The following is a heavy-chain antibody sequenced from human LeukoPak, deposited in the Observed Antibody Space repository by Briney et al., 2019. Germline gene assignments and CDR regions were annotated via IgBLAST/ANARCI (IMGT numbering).Heavy chain of an antibody. CDR3: ARHIYGGSPYFVY. CDR2: IFYSGTT. J-gene: IGHJ4*02. V-gene: IGHV4-59*08. Sequence: SETLSLTCTVSGDSIRGYYWSWIRQPPGKGLEWIGYIFYSGTTNYNPSLKSRIIISVDTSKNQFSLKLSSVTAADTAMYYCARHIYGGSPYFVYWGQGALVTVSS. D-gene: IGHD2-15*01. CDR1: GDSIRGYY.